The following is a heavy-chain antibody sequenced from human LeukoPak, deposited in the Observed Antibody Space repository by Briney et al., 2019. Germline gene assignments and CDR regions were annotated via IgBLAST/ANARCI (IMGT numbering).Heavy chain of an antibody. CDR3: AKRTGDCSGGSCYPIDY. Sequence: PGGTLRLSCAASGFTFSNYGMAWVRPVPGKGLEWVSAISASASSTYYTDSVKGRFTISRDNSKNTLYLQMSSLRAEDTAVYYCAKRTGDCSGGSCYPIDYWGQGTLVTVSS. D-gene: IGHD2-15*01. J-gene: IGHJ4*02. V-gene: IGHV3-23*01. CDR2: ISASASST. CDR1: GFTFSNYG.